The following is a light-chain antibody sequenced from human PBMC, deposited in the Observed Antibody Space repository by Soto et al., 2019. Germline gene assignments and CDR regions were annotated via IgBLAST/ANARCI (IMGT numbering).Light chain of an antibody. V-gene: IGLV1-44*01. CDR3: AAWDDSLNGVV. J-gene: IGLJ2*01. Sequence: QSVLTQPPSASGTPGQRVTISCSGSSSNIGSTSVTWYQQLPGTAPRLLIYNNDQRPSGVPDRFSGSKSVTSASLAISGLQSEDEADYHCAAWDDSLNGVVFGGGTKLTVL. CDR2: NND. CDR1: SSNIGSTS.